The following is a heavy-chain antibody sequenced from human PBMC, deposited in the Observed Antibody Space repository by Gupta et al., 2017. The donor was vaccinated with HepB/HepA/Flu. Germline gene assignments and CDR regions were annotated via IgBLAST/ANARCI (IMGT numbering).Heavy chain of an antibody. CDR1: GFTFSNYG. D-gene: IGHD5/OR15-5a*01. Sequence: QVHLVESGGGVVQPGRSLRLSCAGSGFTFSNYGMHWVCQAPGKGLEWVAFISYDGSTEYYADSVKGRLTIARDNSRNTLYLQMNSLRAEDTAVYYCAKVSTPAGYYYGVDVWGQGTTVTVSS. CDR2: ISYDGSTE. CDR3: AKVSTPAGYYYGVDV. V-gene: IGHV3-30*18. J-gene: IGHJ6*02.